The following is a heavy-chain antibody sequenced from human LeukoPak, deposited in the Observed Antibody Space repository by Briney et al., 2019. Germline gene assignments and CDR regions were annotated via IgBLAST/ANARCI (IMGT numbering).Heavy chain of an antibody. Sequence: SETLSLTCSVSGVSISTYYWIWIRQPPAQGLEWMGFFSYSGSTKYNPSLKSSVTMSVDTYKTQFSLKLSSVTAAAPAVYSCARVYSGNSSYFDYWGQGTLVTVSS. CDR2: FSYSGST. CDR3: ARVYSGNSSYFDY. D-gene: IGHD1-26*01. CDR1: GVSISTYY. J-gene: IGHJ4*02. V-gene: IGHV4-59*01.